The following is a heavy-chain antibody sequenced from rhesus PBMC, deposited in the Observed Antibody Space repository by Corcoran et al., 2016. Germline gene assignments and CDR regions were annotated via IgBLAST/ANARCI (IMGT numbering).Heavy chain of an antibody. CDR1: GGSISDDYY. CDR3: ARPYSSWTDDAFDF. CDR2: IYCSGGGT. V-gene: IGHV4-106*01. D-gene: IGHD6-13*01. Sequence: QVQLQESGPGLVKPSETLSLTCAVSGGSISDDYYWSWIRQPPGKGLEWIGYIYCSGGGTNYNPALKNRVTISIDTSKNQFSLKLSSVTAADTAVYYCARPYSSWTDDAFDFWGQGLRVTVSS. J-gene: IGHJ3*01.